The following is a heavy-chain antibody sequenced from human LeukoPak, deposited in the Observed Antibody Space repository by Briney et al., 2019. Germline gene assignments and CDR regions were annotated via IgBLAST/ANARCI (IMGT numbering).Heavy chain of an antibody. CDR2: IGGSGGST. V-gene: IGHV3-23*01. J-gene: IGHJ4*02. Sequence: GGSLRLSCAASGFTFSHYWMTWVRQAPGKGLEWVSSIGGSGGSTYYADSVKGRFTISRDNSKNTLYLQMNSLRAEDTAVYYCAKVETAAAATLRGFDYWGQGTLVTVSS. CDR3: AKVETAAAATLRGFDY. D-gene: IGHD6-13*01. CDR1: GFTFSHYW.